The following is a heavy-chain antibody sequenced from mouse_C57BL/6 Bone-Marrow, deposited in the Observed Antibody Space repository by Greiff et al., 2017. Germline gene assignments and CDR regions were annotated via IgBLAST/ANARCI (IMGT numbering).Heavy chain of an antibody. V-gene: IGHV1-69*01. Sequence: QVQLQQPGAELVMPGASVKLSCKASGYTFTSYWMHWVKQRPGQGLEWIGEIDPSDSYTNYNQKFKGKSTLTVDKSSSTAYMQLSSLTSEDSAVDYCARDYADARDYWGQGTSVTVSS. CDR3: ARDYADARDY. CDR1: GYTFTSYW. J-gene: IGHJ4*01. CDR2: IDPSDSYT. D-gene: IGHD1-1*01.